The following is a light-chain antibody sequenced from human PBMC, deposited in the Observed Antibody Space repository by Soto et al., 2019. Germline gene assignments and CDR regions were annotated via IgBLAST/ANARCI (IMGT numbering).Light chain of an antibody. V-gene: IGLV2-14*01. CDR2: EVS. CDR1: NSDVGGYNY. Sequence: QSALTQPASVSVSPGQSITISCAGTNSDVGGYNYVSWYQQHPGKAPKLMIYEVSNRPSGVSNRFSGSKSGNTASLTISGLQAEDDADYYCSSYTTSDTLVFGGGTKLTVL. J-gene: IGLJ2*01. CDR3: SSYTTSDTLV.